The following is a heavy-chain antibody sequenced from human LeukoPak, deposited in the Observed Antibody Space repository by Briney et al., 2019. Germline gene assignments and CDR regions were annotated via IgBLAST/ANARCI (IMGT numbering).Heavy chain of an antibody. V-gene: IGHV3-7*01. CDR2: IKRDGSEK. J-gene: IGHJ4*02. CDR3: ARDPSCSGGSCRDGYFDH. Sequence: GGSLRLSCAASGFTFSIYWMTWVRQAPGKGLEWVANIKRDGSEKYYVDSVKGRFTISRDNAKNSLYLQMNSLRAEDTAVYYCARDPSCSGGSCRDGYFDHWGQGILVTVSS. D-gene: IGHD2-15*01. CDR1: GFTFSIYW.